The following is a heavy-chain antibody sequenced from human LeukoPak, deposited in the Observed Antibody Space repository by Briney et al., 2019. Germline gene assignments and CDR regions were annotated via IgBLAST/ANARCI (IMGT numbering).Heavy chain of an antibody. CDR1: GFTFSSYV. D-gene: IGHD4/OR15-4a*01. CDR3: AKDPTHFRVWDDYDTNILSH. J-gene: IGHJ4*02. CDR2: ISYDGSNK. V-gene: IGHV3-30*04. Sequence: GRSLRLSCAASGFTFSSYVMHWVRQAPGKGLEWVAIISYDGSNKYYADSVKGRFTISRDNSKNTLYLQMNSLRADDTAVYYCAKDPTHFRVWDDYDTNILSHWGQGTLVTVSS.